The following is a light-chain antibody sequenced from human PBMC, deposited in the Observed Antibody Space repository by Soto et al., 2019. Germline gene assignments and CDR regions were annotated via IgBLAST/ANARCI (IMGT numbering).Light chain of an antibody. J-gene: IGLJ2*01. CDR1: NSNIGSNT. V-gene: IGLV1-44*01. CDR3: AAWDDSLNHGV. Sequence: QSVLTQPPSASGTPGQSVTISCSGSNSNIGSNTVNWYQHLPGTAPKLLIYNTYRRPSGVPDRFSASKSGTSASLAISGLQSEDEADYYCAAWDDSLNHGVFGGRTKLTVL. CDR2: NTY.